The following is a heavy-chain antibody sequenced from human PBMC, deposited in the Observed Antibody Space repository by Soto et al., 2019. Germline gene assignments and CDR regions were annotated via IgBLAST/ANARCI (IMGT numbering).Heavy chain of an antibody. J-gene: IGHJ4*02. CDR3: ARHFLREQPHDF. Sequence: PGESLKISCKGSGYSFTSHWIGWVRQMPGKGLEWMGIIYPGNSDTRYSPSFQGQVTISADTSISTAYLQWSSLKASDTAMYYCARHFLREQPHDFWGQGTLVTVSS. CDR1: GYSFTSHW. D-gene: IGHD6-13*01. V-gene: IGHV5-51*01. CDR2: IYPGNSDT.